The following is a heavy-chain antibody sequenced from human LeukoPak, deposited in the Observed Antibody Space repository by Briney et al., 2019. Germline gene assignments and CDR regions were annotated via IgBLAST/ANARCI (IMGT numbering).Heavy chain of an antibody. V-gene: IGHV3-23*01. CDR3: VRGWQQLGS. Sequence: PGGSLRLSCAASGFTFSISAMTWVRQAPGKGLEWVSSLNGGSDNSEHADSVKGRFSISRDNSKNTLYLQMNSLTAEDTAVYYCVRGWQQLGSWGRGTLVTVSS. D-gene: IGHD1-1*01. CDR1: GFTFSISA. J-gene: IGHJ5*02. CDR2: LNGGSDNS.